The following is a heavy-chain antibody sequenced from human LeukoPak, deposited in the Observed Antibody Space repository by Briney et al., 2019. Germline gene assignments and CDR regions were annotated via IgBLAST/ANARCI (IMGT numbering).Heavy chain of an antibody. V-gene: IGHV4-34*01. CDR1: GGSFSGYY. D-gene: IGHD3-10*01. CDR2: INHSGST. J-gene: IGHJ4*02. CDR3: ARSRKGYGSGSYQANYSDY. Sequence: SETLSLTCAVYGGSFSGYYWSWIRQPPGKGLEWIGEINHSGSTNYNPSLKSRVTISVDTSKNQFSLKLSSVTAADTAVYYCARSRKGYGSGSYQANYSDYWGQGTLVTVSS.